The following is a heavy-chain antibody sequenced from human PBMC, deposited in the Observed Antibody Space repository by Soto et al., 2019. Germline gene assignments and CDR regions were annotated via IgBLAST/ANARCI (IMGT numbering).Heavy chain of an antibody. V-gene: IGHV3-53*02. CDR2: IYSGGST. Sequence: EVQLVETGGGLIQPGGSLRLSCAASGFTVSDNYMSWVRQAPGKGLEWVSIIYSGGSTYYANSVKGRFTISRDNSKKMVFLKMNSLRAEDTDVYYCASARGVGDFWSGVDFWGQGTPVTVSS. CDR1: GFTVSDNY. J-gene: IGHJ4*02. D-gene: IGHD3-3*01. CDR3: ASARGVGDFWSGVDF.